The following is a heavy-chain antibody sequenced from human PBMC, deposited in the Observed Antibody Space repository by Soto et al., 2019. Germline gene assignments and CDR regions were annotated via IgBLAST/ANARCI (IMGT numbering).Heavy chain of an antibody. J-gene: IGHJ6*02. CDR3: ASGGYQLLGLLYYYYYGMDV. V-gene: IGHV1-69*13. D-gene: IGHD2-2*01. CDR2: IIPIFGTA. CDR1: GGTFSSYA. Sequence: SVKVSCKASGGTFSSYAISWVRQAPGQGLEWMGGIIPIFGTANYAQKFQGRVTITADESTSTAYMELSSLRSEDTAVYYCASGGYQLLGLLYYYYYGMDVWGQGTTVTVAS.